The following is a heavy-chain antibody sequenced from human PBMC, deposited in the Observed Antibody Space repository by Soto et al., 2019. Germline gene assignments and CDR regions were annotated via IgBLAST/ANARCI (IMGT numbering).Heavy chain of an antibody. CDR1: GGSFSCYY. Sequence: SETLSLTCAVYGGSFSCYYWTWIRQPPGTGLERIGEINHSGSTNYNPSLKSRVTISVDTSKNQFSLKLTSVTAADTAVYYCARDKITGLFDYWGQGTLVTVSS. V-gene: IGHV4-34*01. D-gene: IGHD2-8*02. J-gene: IGHJ4*02. CDR3: ARDKITGLFDY. CDR2: INHSGST.